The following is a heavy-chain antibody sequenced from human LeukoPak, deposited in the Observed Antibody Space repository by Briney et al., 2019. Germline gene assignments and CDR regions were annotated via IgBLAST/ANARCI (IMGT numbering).Heavy chain of an antibody. CDR3: ARDKVVGATYLDY. CDR2: ISYDGSNK. J-gene: IGHJ4*02. Sequence: GGSLRLSCAASGFTFSSYGMHWVRQAPGKGLEWVAVISYDGSNKYYVDSVKGRFTISRDNAKNSVYPQMNSLRAEDTAVYYCARDKVVGATYLDYWGQGTLVTVSS. CDR1: GFTFSSYG. V-gene: IGHV3-30*03. D-gene: IGHD2-15*01.